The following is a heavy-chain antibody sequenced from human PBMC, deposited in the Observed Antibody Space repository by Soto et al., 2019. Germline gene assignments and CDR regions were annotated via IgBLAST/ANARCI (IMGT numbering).Heavy chain of an antibody. V-gene: IGHV4-4*02. D-gene: IGHD2-21*01. CDR2: IFYSGST. CDR3: ARQPTTGDTDLWFDP. J-gene: IGHJ5*02. CDR1: GGSISSSNW. Sequence: SETLSLTCAVSGGSISSSNWWSWVRQPPGKGLEWLGEIFYSGSTFYNPSLTSRVTVSVDTSKNEFSLKLRSVTAADTAVYYCARQPTTGDTDLWFDPWGQGTLVTVSS.